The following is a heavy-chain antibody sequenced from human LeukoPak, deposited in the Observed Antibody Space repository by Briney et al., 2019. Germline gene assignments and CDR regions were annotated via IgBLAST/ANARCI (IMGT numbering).Heavy chain of an antibody. CDR2: IVVGSGNT. D-gene: IGHD3-16*02. CDR3: AADSSYYVWGSYPSDAFDI. CDR1: GFTFTSSA. Sequence: GTSVKVSCKASGFTFTSSAMQWVRQARGQRLEWIGWIVVGSGNTNYAQKFQERVTITRDMSTSTAYMELSSLRSEDTAVYYCAADSSYYVWGSYPSDAFDIWGQGTMVTVSS. J-gene: IGHJ3*02. V-gene: IGHV1-58*02.